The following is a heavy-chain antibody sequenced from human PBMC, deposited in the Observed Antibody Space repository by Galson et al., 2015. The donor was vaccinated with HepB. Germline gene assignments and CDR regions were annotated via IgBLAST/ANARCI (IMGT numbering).Heavy chain of an antibody. CDR1: GFTFSNYA. Sequence: SLRLSCAASGFTFSNYAMSWVRQAPGKGLKWVSVISGNSGLTYYADSVKGRFTISRDNSENMVYLQMDSLSAEDTAVYHCAKQFTNYFDYWGQGALVIVSS. CDR2: ISGNSGLT. V-gene: IGHV3-23*01. CDR3: AKQFTNYFDY. J-gene: IGHJ4*02. D-gene: IGHD5-24*01.